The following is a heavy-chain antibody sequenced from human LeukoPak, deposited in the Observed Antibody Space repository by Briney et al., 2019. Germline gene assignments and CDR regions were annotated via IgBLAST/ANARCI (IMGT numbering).Heavy chain of an antibody. D-gene: IGHD5-18*01. CDR2: IYYSGNT. V-gene: IGHV4-39*07. J-gene: IGHJ4*02. Sequence: SETLSLTCTVSGGSISSSTYYWGWIRQPPGKGLEWIGNIYYSGNTYYNPSLKSRVTISVDTSKNQFSLKLSSVTAADTAVYYCARRADSYDYFFYFDSWGQGTLVTVSS. CDR1: GGSISSSTYY. CDR3: ARRADSYDYFFYFDS.